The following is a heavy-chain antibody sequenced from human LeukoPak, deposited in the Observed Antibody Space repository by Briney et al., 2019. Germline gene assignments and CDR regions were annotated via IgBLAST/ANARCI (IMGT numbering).Heavy chain of an antibody. CDR1: GGSISSYF. J-gene: IGHJ5*02. CDR2: MYYSGSS. V-gene: IGHV4-59*08. D-gene: IGHD3-10*01. Sequence: PSETLSLTCTVSGGSISSYFWSWIRQPPGKGLEWIGYMYYSGSSNYKPSLKSRVTISVDTSKNQFSLKLSSVTAADTAVYYCARQLLWFGELSTWFDPWGQGTLVTVSS. CDR3: ARQLLWFGELSTWFDP.